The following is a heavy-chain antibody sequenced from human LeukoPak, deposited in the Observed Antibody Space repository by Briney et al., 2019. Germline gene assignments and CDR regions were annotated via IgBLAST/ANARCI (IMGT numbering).Heavy chain of an antibody. CDR1: GFTFSNYG. J-gene: IGHJ4*02. CDR3: ANNFDY. Sequence: PGRSLRLSCAASGFTFSNYGMHWVRQAPGKGLEWVAVIWHDGSNKYYADSVKGRFTISRDNSKNTPYLQMNSLRAEDTAAYYCANNFDYWGQGTLVTVSS. V-gene: IGHV3-33*06. CDR2: IWHDGSNK.